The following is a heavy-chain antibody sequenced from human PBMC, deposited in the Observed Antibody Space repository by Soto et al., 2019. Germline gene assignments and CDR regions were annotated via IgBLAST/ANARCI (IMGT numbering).Heavy chain of an antibody. Sequence: SETLSLTCTVSGGSISSYYWSWIRQPPGKGLEWIGYIYYSGSTNYNPSLKSRVTISVDTSKNQFSLKLGSVTAADTAVYYCARDLYSSSYYYYYGMDVWGQGTTVTVSS. V-gene: IGHV4-59*01. D-gene: IGHD6-6*01. CDR1: GGSISSYY. CDR2: IYYSGST. CDR3: ARDLYSSSYYYYYGMDV. J-gene: IGHJ6*02.